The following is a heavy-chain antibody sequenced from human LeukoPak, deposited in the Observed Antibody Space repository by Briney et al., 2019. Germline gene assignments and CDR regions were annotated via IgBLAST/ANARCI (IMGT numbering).Heavy chain of an antibody. Sequence: RSSETLSLTCTVSGYSISSGYYWGWIRQPPGKGLEWIGYIYYSGSTNYNPSLKSRVTISVDTSKNQFSLKLSSVTAADTAVYYCARPRVLEWESPGWFDPWGQGTLVTVSS. J-gene: IGHJ5*02. CDR1: GYSISSGYY. CDR3: ARPRVLEWESPGWFDP. D-gene: IGHD3-3*01. CDR2: IYYSGST. V-gene: IGHV4-61*01.